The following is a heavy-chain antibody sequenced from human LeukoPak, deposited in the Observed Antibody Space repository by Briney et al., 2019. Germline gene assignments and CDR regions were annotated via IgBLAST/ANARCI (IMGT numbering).Heavy chain of an antibody. Sequence: GGSLRLSCAVSGLTFSDSRMTWVRQAPGRGLEWVSTISPTSAGRHYLDSVKGRFTISRDNSKNTLSLEINSLRADDTATYYCARDAGGAWPFDYWGQGTRVIVSS. CDR3: ARDAGGAWPFDY. V-gene: IGHV3-23*01. CDR1: GLTFSDSR. J-gene: IGHJ4*02. D-gene: IGHD4-17*01. CDR2: ISPTSAGR.